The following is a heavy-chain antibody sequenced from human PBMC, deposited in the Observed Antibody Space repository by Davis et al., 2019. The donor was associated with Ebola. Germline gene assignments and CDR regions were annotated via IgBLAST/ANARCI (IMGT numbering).Heavy chain of an antibody. J-gene: IGHJ6*02. CDR2: ISGSGGST. CDR3: AKDRITIFGVVIISSYGMDV. Sequence: GESLKISCAASGFTFSSYSMNWVRQAPGKGLEWVSAISGSGGSTYYADSVKGRFTISRDNSKNTLYLQMNSLRAEDTAVYYCAKDRITIFGVVIISSYGMDVWGQGTTVTVSS. CDR1: GFTFSSYS. V-gene: IGHV3-23*01. D-gene: IGHD3-3*01.